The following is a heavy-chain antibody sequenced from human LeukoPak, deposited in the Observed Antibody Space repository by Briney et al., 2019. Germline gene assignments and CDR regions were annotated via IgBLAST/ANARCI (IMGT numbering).Heavy chain of an antibody. J-gene: IGHJ5*02. CDR2: INPNSGGT. CDR1: GYTFTGYY. Sequence: ASVKVSCKASGYTFTGYYMHWVRQAPGQGLEWMGWINPNSGGTNYAQKFQGWVTMTRDTSISTAYMELSRLRSDDTAVYYCARGGTRGRYSSGWYVDSPWGQGPLVPVSS. D-gene: IGHD6-19*01. V-gene: IGHV1-2*04. CDR3: ARGGTRGRYSSGWYVDSP.